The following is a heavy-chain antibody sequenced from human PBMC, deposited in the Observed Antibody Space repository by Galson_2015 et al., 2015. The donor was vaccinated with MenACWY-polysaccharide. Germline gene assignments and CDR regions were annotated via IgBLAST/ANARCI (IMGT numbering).Heavy chain of an antibody. D-gene: IGHD6-13*01. CDR2: ISGSGATT. CDR3: AKAMSSNWYSTRVDY. J-gene: IGHJ4*02. CDR1: GFTFSSYA. V-gene: IGHV3-23*01. Sequence: SLRLSCAASGFTFSSYAMSWVRQAPGKGLEWVSAISGSGATTYHADSVKGRFTISRDNSKNTLHLQMNSLRAEDTAVYYCAKAMSSNWYSTRVDYWGQGTLVTVSS.